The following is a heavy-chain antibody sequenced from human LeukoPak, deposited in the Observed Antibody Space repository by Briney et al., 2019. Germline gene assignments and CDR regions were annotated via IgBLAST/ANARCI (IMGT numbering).Heavy chain of an antibody. CDR1: GFTFDDYA. CDR3: AKTYHYYDSSGYYQLDAFDI. Sequence: PGGSLRLSCAASGFTFDDYAMHWVRQAPGKGLEWVSGISWNGGSIGYADSVKGRFTISRDNAKNSLYLQMNSLRAEDTALYYCAKTYHYYDSSGYYQLDAFDIWGQGTMVTVSS. J-gene: IGHJ3*02. CDR2: ISWNGGSI. D-gene: IGHD3-22*01. V-gene: IGHV3-9*01.